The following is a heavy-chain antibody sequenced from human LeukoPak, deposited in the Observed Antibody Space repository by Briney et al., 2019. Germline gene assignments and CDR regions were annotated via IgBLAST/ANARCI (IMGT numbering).Heavy chain of an antibody. V-gene: IGHV1-8*01. CDR2: MNPNSGNT. J-gene: IGHJ5*02. D-gene: IGHD3-9*01. CDR1: GYTFTSYD. CDR3: ARMDSGILTGNNWFDP. Sequence: ASVKVSCKASGYTFTSYDINWVRQATGQGLEWMGWMNPNSGNTGYAQKFQGRVTMTRNTSISTAYMELSSLRSEDTAVYYCARMDSGILTGNNWFDPWGQGTLVTVSS.